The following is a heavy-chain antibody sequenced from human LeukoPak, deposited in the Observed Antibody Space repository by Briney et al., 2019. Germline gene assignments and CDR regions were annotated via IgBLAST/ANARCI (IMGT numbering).Heavy chain of an antibody. D-gene: IGHD1-26*01. V-gene: IGHV1-2*02. CDR1: GYTFTGYY. CDR2: INPNSGGT. Sequence: ASVKVSCKASGYTFTGYYMHWVRQAPGQGLEWMGWINPNSGGTNYAQKFQGRVTMTRDTSISTAYMELSRLRSDDTAVYYCARARLGKRIVGAGWFDPWGQGTPVTVSS. CDR3: ARARLGKRIVGAGWFDP. J-gene: IGHJ5*02.